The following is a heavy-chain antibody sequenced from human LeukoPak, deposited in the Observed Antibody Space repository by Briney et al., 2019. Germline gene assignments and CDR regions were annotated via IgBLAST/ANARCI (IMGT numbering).Heavy chain of an antibody. CDR1: GFTFSSYA. J-gene: IGHJ4*02. CDR3: AKDQGYCSSTSCYADY. V-gene: IGHV3-23*01. CDR2: ISGSGGDT. D-gene: IGHD2-2*01. Sequence: GGSLRLSCAASGFTFSSYAMSWVRQAPGKVLEWVSAISGSGGDTYYADSVKGRFTISRDNSKNTLYLQMNSLRAEDTAVYYCAKDQGYCSSTSCYADYWGQGTLVTVSS.